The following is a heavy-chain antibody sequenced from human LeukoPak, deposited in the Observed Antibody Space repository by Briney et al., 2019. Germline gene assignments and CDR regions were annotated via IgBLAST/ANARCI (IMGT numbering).Heavy chain of an antibody. V-gene: IGHV3-23*01. Sequence: GGSLRLSCAASGFTFSSYGMSWVRQAPGKGLEWVSAISGSGGSTYYADSVKGRFTISRDNSKNTLYLQMNSLRPEDTALYYCSTDPRLLMYWGHGTLVTVSS. J-gene: IGHJ4*01. CDR2: ISGSGGST. D-gene: IGHD2-8*01. CDR3: STDPRLLMY. CDR1: GFTFSSYG.